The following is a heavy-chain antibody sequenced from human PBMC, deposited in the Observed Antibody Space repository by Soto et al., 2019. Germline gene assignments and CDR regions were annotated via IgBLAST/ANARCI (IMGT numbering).Heavy chain of an antibody. CDR1: GFTFSSYT. J-gene: IGHJ2*01. CDR3: ARGGSLNWYFDL. V-gene: IGHV3-21*01. Sequence: GGSLRLSCAASGFTFSSYTMNWVRQAPGKGLEWVSSISSSSSYIYYADSVKGRFTISRDNAKNSLYLQMNGLRAEDTAVYYCARGGSLNWYFDLWGRGTLVTVSS. D-gene: IGHD1-26*01. CDR2: ISSSSSYI.